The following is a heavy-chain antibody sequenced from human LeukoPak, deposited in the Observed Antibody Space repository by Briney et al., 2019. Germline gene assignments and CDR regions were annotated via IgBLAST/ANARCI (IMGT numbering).Heavy chain of an antibody. V-gene: IGHV1-2*02. CDR2: INPNSGGT. CDR1: GYTFTGHY. D-gene: IGHD2/OR15-2a*01. Sequence: AASVKVSCKASGYTFTGHYTHWVRQAPGQGLEWMGWINPNSGGTNYAQKFQGRVTMTRDTSISTAYMELSRLRSDDTAVYYCARLIRALLWFDPWGQGTLVTVSS. CDR3: ARLIRALLWFDP. J-gene: IGHJ5*02.